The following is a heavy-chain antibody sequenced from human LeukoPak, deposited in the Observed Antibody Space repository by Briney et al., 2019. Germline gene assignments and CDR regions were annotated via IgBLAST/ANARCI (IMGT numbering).Heavy chain of an antibody. J-gene: IGHJ4*02. V-gene: IGHV1-46*01. D-gene: IGHD3-10*01. CDR1: GYTFTSYY. CDR2: INPSGGST. CDR3: ATRDGFGELRDY. Sequence: ASVKVSCKASGYTFTSYYMHWVRQAPGQGLEWMGIINPSGGSTSYAQKFQGRVTMTRDTSTSTVYMELSSLRSEDTAVYYCATRDGFGELRDYWGQGTLVTVSS.